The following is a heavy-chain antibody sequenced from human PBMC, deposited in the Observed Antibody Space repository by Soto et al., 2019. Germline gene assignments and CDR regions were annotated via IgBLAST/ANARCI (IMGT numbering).Heavy chain of an antibody. D-gene: IGHD3-10*01. CDR3: ARVNYYGSGSYEDFFYYYGLDV. CDR2: MNPNSGDT. J-gene: IGHJ6*02. V-gene: IGHV1-8*01. Sequence: QVQLVQSGAEVKKPGASVKVSCKASGYTFSTYDINWVRQAPGQGLEWMGWMNPNSGDTGYAQKFLGRDTMTRDSSIRTVYMELSSLSSEDTAVYYCARVNYYGSGSYEDFFYYYGLDVWGQGTTVTVSS. CDR1: GYTFSTYD.